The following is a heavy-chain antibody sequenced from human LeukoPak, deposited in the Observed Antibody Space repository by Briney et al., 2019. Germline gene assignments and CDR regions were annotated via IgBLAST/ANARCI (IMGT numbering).Heavy chain of an antibody. CDR3: ARVLDYYDSSPLNY. CDR2: ISPSGGNT. V-gene: IGHV1-46*01. J-gene: IGHJ4*02. CDR1: GYIFTSYY. D-gene: IGHD3-22*01. Sequence: ASVKLSCKASGYIFTSYYMHWVRQAPGQGLEWMGIISPSGGNTSYAQKVQGRVTLTRDTSTSTVYMELSSLRSEDTAVYYCARVLDYYDSSPLNYWGQGTLVTVSS.